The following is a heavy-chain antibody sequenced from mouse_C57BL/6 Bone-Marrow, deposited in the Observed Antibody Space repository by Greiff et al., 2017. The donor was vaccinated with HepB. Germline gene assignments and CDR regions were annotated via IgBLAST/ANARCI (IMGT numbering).Heavy chain of an antibody. CDR1: GFTFSSYA. CDR2: ISSGGDYI. V-gene: IGHV5-9-1*02. J-gene: IGHJ4*01. D-gene: IGHD2-2*01. Sequence: EVKLVESGEGLVKPGGSLKLSCAASGFTFSSYAMSWVRQTPEKRLEWVAYISSGGDYIYYADTVKGRFTISRDNARNTLYLQMSSLKSEDTAMYYCTRMVTTSYYAMDYWGQGTSVTVSS. CDR3: TRMVTTSYYAMDY.